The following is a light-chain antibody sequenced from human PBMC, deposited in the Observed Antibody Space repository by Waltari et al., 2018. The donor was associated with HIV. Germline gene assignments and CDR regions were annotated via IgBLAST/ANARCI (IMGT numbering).Light chain of an antibody. CDR3: VSYAGVANRWV. CDR2: EVV. V-gene: IGLV2-8*01. CDR1: TRDVGGYAH. J-gene: IGLJ3*02. Sequence: QSALTQPPSASGSPGQSVTISCIRTTRDVGGYAHVSWYPQHPGKAPKILLYEVVKRPSGVPDRFSGSKSGNTASLTVSGLQADDEADYYCVSYAGVANRWVFGGGTKLTVL.